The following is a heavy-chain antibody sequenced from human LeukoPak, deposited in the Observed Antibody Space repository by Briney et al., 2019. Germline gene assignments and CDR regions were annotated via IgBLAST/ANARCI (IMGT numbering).Heavy chain of an antibody. CDR3: AKDSGSSLVPEDI. CDR2: ISYDATNK. Sequence: GGSLRLSCAASGFTFSRYAMHWVRQAPGKGLEWVAIISYDATNKYYTDSVKGRFTISRDNSKNTLYLQMNSLRAEDTAVYYCAKDSGSSLVPEDIWGQGTMVTVSS. V-gene: IGHV3-30-3*01. J-gene: IGHJ3*02. D-gene: IGHD6-6*01. CDR1: GFTFSRYA.